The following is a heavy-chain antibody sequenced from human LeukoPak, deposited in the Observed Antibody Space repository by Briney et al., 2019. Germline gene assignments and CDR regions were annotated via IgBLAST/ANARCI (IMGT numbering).Heavy chain of an antibody. CDR3: ARGGGTLDY. CDR1: GGSISSGDYY. V-gene: IGHV4-61*08. Sequence: SETLSLTCTVSGGSISSGDYYWSWIRQPPGKGLEWIGYIYDSGKTNYNASLISRVTISVDTSKNQFSLKLTSVTPADTAVYYCARGGGTLDYWGQGTLVTVSS. CDR2: IYDSGKT. D-gene: IGHD3-16*01. J-gene: IGHJ4*02.